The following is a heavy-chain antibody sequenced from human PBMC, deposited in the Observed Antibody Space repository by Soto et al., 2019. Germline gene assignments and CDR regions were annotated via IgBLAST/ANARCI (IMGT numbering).Heavy chain of an antibody. CDR3: ASVRGGYYYAMDV. V-gene: IGHV4-4*02. J-gene: IGHJ6*02. CDR2: IYHSGST. CDR1: GGSISSSNW. Sequence: SETLSLTCAVSGGSISSSNWWSWVRQPPGKGLEWIGEIYHSGSTNYNPSLKSRVTISVDKSRNQFSLKLSSVTAADTAVYYCASVRGGYYYAMDVWGQGTTVTVSS. D-gene: IGHD3-10*02.